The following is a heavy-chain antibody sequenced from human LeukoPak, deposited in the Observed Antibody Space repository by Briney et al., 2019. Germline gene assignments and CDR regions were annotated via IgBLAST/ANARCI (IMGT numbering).Heavy chain of an antibody. Sequence: GGSLRLSCAASGFTFSSYSMNWVRQAPGKGLEWVSYISSSSSTIYYADSVKGRFTISRDNAKNSLCLQMNSLRAEDTAVYYCAREGDYDSSGYYSFDYWGQGTLVTVSS. V-gene: IGHV3-48*04. CDR2: ISSSSSTI. J-gene: IGHJ4*02. D-gene: IGHD3-22*01. CDR1: GFTFSSYS. CDR3: AREGDYDSSGYYSFDY.